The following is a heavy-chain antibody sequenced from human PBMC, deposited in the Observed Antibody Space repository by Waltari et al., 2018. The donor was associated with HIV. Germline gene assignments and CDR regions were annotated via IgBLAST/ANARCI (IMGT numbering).Heavy chain of an antibody. CDR2: GQVTGGQV. V-gene: IGHV1-18*01. J-gene: IGHJ4*02. CDR3: AREAPPSPRDGWKPPLDI. Sequence: VQLLQSGHELKKPGASVKLSCEVSGYNFLDYGFTWVRQVPGQGLEWLGGGQVTGGQVSYDRKMQGRSTSAADASTTTVYLDRRDLTSADTGVDDCAREAPPSPRDGWKPPLDIWGQGTLVTVS. CDR1: GYNFLDYG. D-gene: IGHD1-1*01.